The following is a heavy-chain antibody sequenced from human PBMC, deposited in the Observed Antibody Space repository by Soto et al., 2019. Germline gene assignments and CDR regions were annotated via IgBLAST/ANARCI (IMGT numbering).Heavy chain of an antibody. CDR1: GGSISSGDYY. Sequence: SETLSLTCTVSGGSISSGDYYWNWIRQPPGKGLEWIGYIYYSGSTYYNPSLKSRVTISVDTSNNQFSLKLSSVTAADTAVYYCARGGGYGGFRAFDIGGQGTMVTVSS. CDR3: ARGGGYGGFRAFDI. D-gene: IGHD4-17*01. CDR2: IYYSGST. V-gene: IGHV4-30-4*01. J-gene: IGHJ3*02.